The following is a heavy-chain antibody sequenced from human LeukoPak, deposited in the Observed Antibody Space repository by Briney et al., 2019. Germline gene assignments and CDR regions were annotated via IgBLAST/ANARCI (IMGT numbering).Heavy chain of an antibody. CDR1: GGTFSSYA. CDR3: ARGLRVYSSSSRAFDI. CDR2: ISAYNGNT. Sequence: ASVKVSCKASGGTFSSYAISWVRQAPGQGLEWMGWISAYNGNTNYAQKLQGRVTMTTDTSTSTAYMELRSLRSDDTAVYYCARGLRVYSSSSRAFDIWGQGTMVTVSS. J-gene: IGHJ3*02. V-gene: IGHV1-18*01. D-gene: IGHD6-6*01.